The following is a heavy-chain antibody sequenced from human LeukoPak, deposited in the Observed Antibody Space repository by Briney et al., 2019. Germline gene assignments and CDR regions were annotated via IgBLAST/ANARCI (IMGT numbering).Heavy chain of an antibody. V-gene: IGHV4-61*02. Sequence: SETLSLTCTVSGGSISSGSYYWSWIRQPAGKGLEWIGRIYTSGSTNYNPSLKSRVTISVDTSKNQFSLKLSSVTAADTAVYYCARVVWGGMYFDLWGRGTLVTVSS. D-gene: IGHD2-8*01. CDR2: IYTSGST. CDR1: GGSISSGSYY. CDR3: ARVVWGGMYFDL. J-gene: IGHJ2*01.